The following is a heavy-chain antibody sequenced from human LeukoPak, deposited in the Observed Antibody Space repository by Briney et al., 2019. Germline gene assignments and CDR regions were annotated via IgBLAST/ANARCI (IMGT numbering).Heavy chain of an antibody. J-gene: IGHJ5*02. D-gene: IGHD6-19*01. CDR3: ARHSGRSSGWYRGGDWFDP. CDR2: IYYSGST. Sequence: SETLSLTCTVSGGSISSSSYYWGWIRQPPGKGLEWIGSIYYSGSTYYNPSLKSRVTISVDTSNNQFSLKLSSVTAADTAVYYCARHSGRSSGWYRGGDWFDPWGQGTLVTVSS. V-gene: IGHV4-39*01. CDR1: GGSISSSSYY.